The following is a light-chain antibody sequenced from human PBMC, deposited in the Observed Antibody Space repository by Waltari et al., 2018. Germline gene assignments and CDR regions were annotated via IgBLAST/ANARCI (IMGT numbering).Light chain of an antibody. CDR3: SSKTSSSTVV. V-gene: IGLV2-14*03. J-gene: IGLJ2*01. CDR2: DVS. CDR1: SSDVGGYNC. Sequence: QSALTQPASVSGSPGQSITISCTGTSSDVGGYNCVSWYQHHPGKAPKLLVFDVSNRPSGASNRFSGSKSGNTASLTIAGLQAGDEADYYCSSKTSSSTVVFGGGTELTVL.